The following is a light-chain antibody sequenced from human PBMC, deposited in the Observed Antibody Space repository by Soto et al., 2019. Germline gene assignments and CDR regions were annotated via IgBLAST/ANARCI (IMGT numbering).Light chain of an antibody. CDR1: RGVSANY. Sequence: ENLLTQSPGTLSLSPGEGATLSCRASRGVSANYLAWYQQKPGQAPTLLIYGASIRAAGIPDRFSGSGSGTEFTLTISSLQSEDIAVYYCQQYNYWPPRTFGQGTKVDI. CDR3: QQYNYWPPRT. CDR2: GAS. J-gene: IGKJ1*01. V-gene: IGKV3D-15*01.